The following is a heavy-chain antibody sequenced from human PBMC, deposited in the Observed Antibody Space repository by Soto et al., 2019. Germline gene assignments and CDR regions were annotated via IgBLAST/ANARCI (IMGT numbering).Heavy chain of an antibody. J-gene: IGHJ6*03. V-gene: IGHV4-39*01. Sequence: SETLSLTCTVSGGSISSSSYYWGWIRQPPGKGLEWIGSIYYSGSTYYNPSLKSRVTISVDTSKNQFSLKLSSVTAADTAVYYCARQTCSSTSCYIYYYYMDVWGKGTTVTVSS. CDR1: GGSISSSSYY. CDR2: IYYSGST. CDR3: ARQTCSSTSCYIYYYYMDV. D-gene: IGHD2-2*02.